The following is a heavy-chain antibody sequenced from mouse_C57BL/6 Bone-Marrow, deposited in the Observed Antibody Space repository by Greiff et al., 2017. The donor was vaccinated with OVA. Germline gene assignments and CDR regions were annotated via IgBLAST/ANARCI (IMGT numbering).Heavy chain of an antibody. Sequence: EVQRVESGPGLVKPSQSLSLTCSVTGYSITSGYYWNWIRQFPGNKLEWMGYISYDGSNNYNPSLKNRISITRDPSKNQFFLKLNSVTTEDTTAKYCARRGWYDWFAYWGQGTLVTVSA. V-gene: IGHV3-6*01. CDR3: ARRGWYDWFAY. J-gene: IGHJ3*01. CDR1: GYSITSGYY. D-gene: IGHD2-14*01. CDR2: ISYDGSN.